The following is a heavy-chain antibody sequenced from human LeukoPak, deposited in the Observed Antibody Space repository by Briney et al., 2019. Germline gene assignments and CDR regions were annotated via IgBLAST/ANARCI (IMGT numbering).Heavy chain of an antibody. V-gene: IGHV3-30*18. CDR3: AKGWLWFGELLSPSYYYGMHV. CDR2: ISYDGSNK. J-gene: IGHJ6*04. CDR1: GFTFSSYG. D-gene: IGHD3-10*01. Sequence: GGSLRLSCAASGFTFSSYGMHWVRQAPGKGLEWVAVISYDGSNKYYADSVKGRFTISRDNSKNTLYLQMNSLRAEDTAVYYCAKGWLWFGELLSPSYYYGMHVWGKGTTVTVSS.